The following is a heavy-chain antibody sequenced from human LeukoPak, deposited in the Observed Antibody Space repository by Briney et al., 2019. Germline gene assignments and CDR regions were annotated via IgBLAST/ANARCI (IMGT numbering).Heavy chain of an antibody. J-gene: IGHJ3*02. D-gene: IGHD5-24*01. CDR3: ARGGDGYTGDAFDI. CDR1: GGSISSYY. V-gene: IGHV4-4*09. Sequence: PSETLSLTCTVSGGSISSYYWSWIRQPPGKGLEWIGYIYTSGSTNYNPSLKSRVTISVDTSKNQFSLKLSSVTAADTAVYYCARGGDGYTGDAFDIWGQGTMVTVSS. CDR2: IYTSGST.